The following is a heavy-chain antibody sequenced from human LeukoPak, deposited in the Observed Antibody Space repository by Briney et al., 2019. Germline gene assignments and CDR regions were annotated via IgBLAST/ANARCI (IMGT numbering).Heavy chain of an antibody. CDR2: IHHSGSI. Sequence: SGTLSLTCAVSGVSISSNLWWTWVRQPPGKGLEWIAEIHHSGSINYNPSLKSRVTISVDTSKNQFSLKLTSVSAADTAVYYCARHDSDYYDSGSFPGWFDPWGQGTLVTVSS. CDR3: ARHDSDYYDSGSFPGWFDP. D-gene: IGHD3-10*01. J-gene: IGHJ5*02. CDR1: GVSISSNLW. V-gene: IGHV4-4*02.